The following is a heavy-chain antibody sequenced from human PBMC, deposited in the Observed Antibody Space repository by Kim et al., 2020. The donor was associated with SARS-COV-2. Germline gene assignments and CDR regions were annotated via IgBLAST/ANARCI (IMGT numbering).Heavy chain of an antibody. CDR1: GFTFSLHH. D-gene: IGHD6-13*01. J-gene: IGHJ5*01. Sequence: GGSLRLSCEASGFTFSLHHMHWVRQIAGRGLEWIAAIGSAGDSFYPGSVKGRFTISRENAGNSIHLQMNNSRAGDTAVYFCARGVRGYSSSWYIFDSWGRGTQVTVSS. CDR2: IGSAGDS. CDR3: ARGVRGYSSSWYIFDS. V-gene: IGHV3-13*01.